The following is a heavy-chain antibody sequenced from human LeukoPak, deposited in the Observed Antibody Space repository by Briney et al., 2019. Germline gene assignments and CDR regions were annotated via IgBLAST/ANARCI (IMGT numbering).Heavy chain of an antibody. J-gene: IGHJ5*02. CDR3: ARALVVPAATNWFDP. CDR1: GGSISSGSYY. D-gene: IGHD2-2*01. CDR2: IYTSGST. Sequence: SQTLSLTCTVSGGSISSGSYYWRWLRQPAGKGLEWIGRIYTSGSTNYNPSLKSRVTISVDTSKNQFSLKLSSVTAADTAVYYCARALVVPAATNWFDPWGQGTLVTGSS. V-gene: IGHV4-61*02.